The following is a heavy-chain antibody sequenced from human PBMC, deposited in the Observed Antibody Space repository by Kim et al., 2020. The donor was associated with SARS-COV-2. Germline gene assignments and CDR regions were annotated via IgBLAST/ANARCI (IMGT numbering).Heavy chain of an antibody. J-gene: IGHJ4*02. V-gene: IGHV4-61*07. Sequence: GPINYHPSLKSRLTVSVGPSKSQFSLKLASVTPADTAVYYCARLHQSLDYWGQGALVTVSS. CDR2: GPI. CDR3: ARLHQSLDY. D-gene: IGHD2-2*01.